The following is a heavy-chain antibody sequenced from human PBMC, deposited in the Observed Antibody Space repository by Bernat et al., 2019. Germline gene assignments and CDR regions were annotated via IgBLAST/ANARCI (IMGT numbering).Heavy chain of an antibody. CDR3: AKDRMGCSSTSCYMTDAFDI. D-gene: IGHD2-2*02. CDR1: GFTFSSYA. Sequence: EVQLLESGGGLVQPGGSLRLSCAASGFTFSSYAMSWVRQAPGKGLEWVSAICGSGGSTYYADSVKGRFTISRDNSKNTLYLQMNSMRAEDTAVYYCAKDRMGCSSTSCYMTDAFDIWGQGTMVTVSS. V-gene: IGHV3-23*01. J-gene: IGHJ3*02. CDR2: ICGSGGST.